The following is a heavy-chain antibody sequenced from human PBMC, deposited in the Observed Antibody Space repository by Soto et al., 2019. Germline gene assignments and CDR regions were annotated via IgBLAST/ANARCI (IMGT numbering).Heavy chain of an antibody. CDR3: ARDSGKGAYFDY. D-gene: IGHD1-26*01. V-gene: IGHV3-72*01. Sequence: EVQLVESGGGLVQPAGSQRLSCAASGFTFSDHSMDCVRQAPGKGLERVGRIRNKANSYTTDYAASVTGRFTLSRDDSKDSLYIQMNSLKTEDTAIYYCARDSGKGAYFDYWGHGTLATVSS. J-gene: IGHJ4*01. CDR2: IRNKANSYTT. CDR1: GFTFSDHS.